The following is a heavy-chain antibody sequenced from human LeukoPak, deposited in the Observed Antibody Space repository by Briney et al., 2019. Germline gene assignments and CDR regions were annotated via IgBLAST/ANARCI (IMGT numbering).Heavy chain of an antibody. D-gene: IGHD3-10*01. CDR3: ARDERFGELTDY. CDR1: GFTSTNFA. Sequence: GSLRLSCAAFGFTSTNFAMHWVRQAPGKGLEWVAIISYDGSNEYYADSVKGRFTISRDNAKNTLYLQMNSLRAEDTAVYYCARDERFGELTDYWGQGTLVTVSS. CDR2: ISYDGSNE. J-gene: IGHJ4*02. V-gene: IGHV3-30*04.